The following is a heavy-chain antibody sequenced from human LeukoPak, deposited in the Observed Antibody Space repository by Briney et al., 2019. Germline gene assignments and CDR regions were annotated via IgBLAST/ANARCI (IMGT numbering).Heavy chain of an antibody. J-gene: IGHJ3*02. V-gene: IGHV3-15*01. CDR1: GFTFSNAW. Sequence: GGSLRLSCAASGFTFSNAWMSWVRQAPGKGLEWVGRIKSKTDGGTTDYAAPVKGRITISREDSKNTLYLQMNSLKTEDTAVYYCTTRFGSGSYDEGDAFDIWGQGTMVTVSS. CDR2: IKSKTDGGTT. CDR3: TTRFGSGSYDEGDAFDI. D-gene: IGHD3-10*01.